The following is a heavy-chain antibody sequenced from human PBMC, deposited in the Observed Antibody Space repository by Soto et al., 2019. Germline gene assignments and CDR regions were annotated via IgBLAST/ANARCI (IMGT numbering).Heavy chain of an antibody. V-gene: IGHV4-4*07. CDR2: IYNGGNT. J-gene: IGHJ6*02. CDR3: ARDGSDSYGLDV. CDR1: GGSISSYY. D-gene: IGHD3-10*01. Sequence: PSETLSLICTVSGGSISSYYWSWIRQSAGKGLEWIGRIYNGGNTQYNPSLKSRVTMSADTSKNQFSLRLNSVTAADTAVYYCARDGSDSYGLDVWGQGTTVTVSS.